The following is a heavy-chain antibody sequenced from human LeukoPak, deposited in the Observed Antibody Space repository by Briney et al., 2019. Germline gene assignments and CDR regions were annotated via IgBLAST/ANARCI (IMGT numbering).Heavy chain of an antibody. D-gene: IGHD6-6*01. J-gene: IGHJ5*02. CDR1: GFTFSSYA. CDR2: ISGSGGST. Sequence: GGSLRLSCAASGFTFSSYAMRWVRQAPGKGLEWVSAISGSGGSTYYADSVKGRFTISRDNSKNTLYLQMNSLRAEVTALYYCAREYSSSFSPWGQGTLVTVSS. CDR3: AREYSSSFSP. V-gene: IGHV3-23*01.